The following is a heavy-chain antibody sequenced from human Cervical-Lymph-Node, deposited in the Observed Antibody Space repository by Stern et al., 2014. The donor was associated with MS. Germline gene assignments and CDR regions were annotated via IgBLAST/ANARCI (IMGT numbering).Heavy chain of an antibody. CDR3: ARSTDSVEEAFDY. CDR1: GGSISSGDFS. V-gene: IGHV4-30-4*01. Sequence: QLQLQESGPGLVKPSQTLSLTCTVSGGSISSGDFSWSWIRQSPGKGLEWIGYLLYGGSTDYNPSLRSRVTISGDTSKNQFSLKLSSVTAADTAVYYCARSTDSVEEAFDYWGQGNLVTVSS. D-gene: IGHD3-16*01. J-gene: IGHJ4*02. CDR2: LLYGGST.